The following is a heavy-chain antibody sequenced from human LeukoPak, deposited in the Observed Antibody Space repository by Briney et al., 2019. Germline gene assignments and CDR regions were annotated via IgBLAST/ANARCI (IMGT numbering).Heavy chain of an antibody. J-gene: IGHJ4*02. Sequence: PGGSLRLSCAASGFTVSSNYMSWVRQAPGKGLEWVSVIYSGINTYFADSVKGRFTISIDSSKNTLYLQMNSLRAEDTAVYYCARFIAAPYYFDYWGRGTLVTVSS. CDR1: GFTVSSNY. CDR2: IYSGINT. D-gene: IGHD6-13*01. V-gene: IGHV3-66*01. CDR3: ARFIAAPYYFDY.